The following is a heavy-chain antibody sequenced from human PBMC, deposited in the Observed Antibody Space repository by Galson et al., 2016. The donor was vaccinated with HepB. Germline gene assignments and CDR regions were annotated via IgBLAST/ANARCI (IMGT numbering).Heavy chain of an antibody. V-gene: IGHV3-23*01. D-gene: IGHD3-22*01. CDR2: IGGRGETT. Sequence: SPRLSCAASGFTFDNYAMSWVRQAPGKGLEWVSTIGGRGETTFYADSVKGRFTISRENFENTLYLQMNSLRAEDTAVYYCAKGRNYYDNRGYFGDWGQGTLVTVSS. CDR1: GFTFDNYA. CDR3: AKGRNYYDNRGYFGD. J-gene: IGHJ4*02.